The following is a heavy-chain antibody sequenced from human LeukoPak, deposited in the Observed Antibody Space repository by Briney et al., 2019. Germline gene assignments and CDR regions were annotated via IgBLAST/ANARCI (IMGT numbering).Heavy chain of an antibody. Sequence: SERRSLTWTVAGGSISRYYWRWVRQPPGGGRGWVGYIYYSGSTNYNPSLKSRVTISVDTSKNQFSLKLSSVTAADTAVYYCARGHYYDSSGMGAFDIWGQGTMVTVSS. D-gene: IGHD3-22*01. J-gene: IGHJ3*02. CDR1: GGSISRYY. CDR2: IYYSGST. CDR3: ARGHYYDSSGMGAFDI. V-gene: IGHV4-59*01.